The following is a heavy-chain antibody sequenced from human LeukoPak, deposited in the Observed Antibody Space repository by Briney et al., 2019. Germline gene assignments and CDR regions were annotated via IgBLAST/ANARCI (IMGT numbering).Heavy chain of an antibody. CDR3: ARDEAAAAANYYYGMDV. J-gene: IGHJ6*02. D-gene: IGHD6-13*01. Sequence: GGSLRLSCAASEFTFSSYSMNWVRQAPGKGLEWVSYISSSSSTIYYADSVKGRFTISRDNAKNSLYLQMNSLRAEDTAVYYCARDEAAAAANYYYGMDVWGQGTTVTVSS. V-gene: IGHV3-48*04. CDR1: EFTFSSYS. CDR2: ISSSSSTI.